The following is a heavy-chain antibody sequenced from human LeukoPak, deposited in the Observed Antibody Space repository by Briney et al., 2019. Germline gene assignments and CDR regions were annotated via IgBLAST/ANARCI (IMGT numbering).Heavy chain of an antibody. J-gene: IGHJ4*02. V-gene: IGHV1-18*01. CDR3: ARDLDMRRIVDY. Sequence: GASVKVSCKVSGYTLTELSMHWVRQAPGQGLEWMGWISAYNGNTNYAQKLQGRVTMTTDTSTSTAYMELRSLRSDDTAVYYCARDLDMRRIVDYWGQGTLVTVSS. D-gene: IGHD2-2*03. CDR2: ISAYNGNT. CDR1: GYTLTELS.